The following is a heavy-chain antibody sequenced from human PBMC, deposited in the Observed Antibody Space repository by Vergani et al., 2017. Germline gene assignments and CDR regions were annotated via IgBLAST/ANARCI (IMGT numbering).Heavy chain of an antibody. CDR2: ISSSSSYI. D-gene: IGHD2-2*01. CDR1: GFTFSSYS. V-gene: IGHV3-21*01. CDR3: ARVQSYCSSTSCYYWYFDL. Sequence: EVQLVESGGGLVKPGGSLRLSCAASGFTFSSYSMNWVRQAPGQGLEWVSSISSSSSYIYYADSVKGRFTISRDNAKNSLYLQMNSLRAEDTAVYYCARVQSYCSSTSCYYWYFDLWGRGTLVTVSS. J-gene: IGHJ2*01.